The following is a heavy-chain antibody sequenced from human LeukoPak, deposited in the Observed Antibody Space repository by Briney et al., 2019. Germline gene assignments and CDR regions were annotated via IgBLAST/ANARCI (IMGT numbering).Heavy chain of an antibody. J-gene: IGHJ4*02. CDR2: ISSSGSTI. CDR3: ARDQYYYDSSGYYLFDY. CDR1: GFTFSDHY. Sequence: PGGSLRLSCAASGFTFSDHYMSWIRQAPGKGLEWVSYISSSGSTIYYADSVKGRFTISRDNAKNSLYLQMNSLRAEDTAVYYCARDQYYYDSSGYYLFDYWGQGTLVTVSS. D-gene: IGHD3-22*01. V-gene: IGHV3-11*01.